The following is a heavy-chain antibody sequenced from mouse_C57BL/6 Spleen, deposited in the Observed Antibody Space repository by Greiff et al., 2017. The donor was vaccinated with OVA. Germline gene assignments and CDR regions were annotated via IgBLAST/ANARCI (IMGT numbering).Heavy chain of an antibody. CDR3: ARNYQGFAY. V-gene: IGHV2-2*01. J-gene: IGHJ3*01. Sequence: QVHLQQSGPGLVQPSQSLSITCTVSGFSLTSYGVHWVRQSPGKGLEWLGVIWSGGSTDYNAAFISRLSISKDNSKSQVFFKMNSLQADDTAIYYCARNYQGFAYWGQGTLVTVSA. CDR1: GFSLTSYG. CDR2: IWSGGST.